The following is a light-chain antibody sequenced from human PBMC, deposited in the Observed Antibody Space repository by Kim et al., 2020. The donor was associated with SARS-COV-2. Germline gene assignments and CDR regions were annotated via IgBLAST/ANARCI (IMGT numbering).Light chain of an antibody. J-gene: IGKJ1*01. Sequence: DIQMTQSPSSLSASVGDRVTITCRASQSIDRYLNWYQQRPGKAPDLLIYAASTLEGGVPSRFSGSGSGTDFTLTITKLQPEDVGTYCCQQTCSIWMFGQGTKVDIK. V-gene: IGKV1-39*01. CDR1: QSIDRY. CDR3: QQTCSIWM. CDR2: AAS.